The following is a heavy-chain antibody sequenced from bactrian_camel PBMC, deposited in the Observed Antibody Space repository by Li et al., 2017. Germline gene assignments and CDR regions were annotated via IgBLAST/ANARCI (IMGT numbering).Heavy chain of an antibody. D-gene: IGHD3*01. J-gene: IGHJ4*01. CDR1: GFTFSDYT. CDR2: INSSGRTT. Sequence: DVQLVESGGDLVRPGGSLRLSCAASGFTFSDYTMTWVRQAPGKRLEWVSDINSSGRTTNYADSVKGRFTISSDNAKDTLYLQMNSLNIEDTAVYYCALGSSRQATMTARGKGTQVTVS. V-gene: IGHV3S40*01.